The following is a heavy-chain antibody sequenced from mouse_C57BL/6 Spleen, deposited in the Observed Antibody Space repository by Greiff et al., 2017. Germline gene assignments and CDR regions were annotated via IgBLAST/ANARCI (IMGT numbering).Heavy chain of an antibody. J-gene: IGHJ3*01. CDR2: IYPGDGDT. V-gene: IGHV1-82*01. CDR3: ARGGPYDYDGGFAY. Sequence: QVQLKESGPELVKPGASVKISCKASGYAFSSSWMNWVKQRPGKGLEWIGRIYPGDGDTNYNGKFKGKATLTAAKSSSTAYMHLSSLTSEDSAVYFCARGGPYDYDGGFAYWGKGTLVTVSA. CDR1: GYAFSSSW. D-gene: IGHD2-4*01.